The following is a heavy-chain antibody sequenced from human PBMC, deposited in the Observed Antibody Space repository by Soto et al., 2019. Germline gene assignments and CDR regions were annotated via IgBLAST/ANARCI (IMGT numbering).Heavy chain of an antibody. D-gene: IGHD1-26*01. J-gene: IGHJ4*02. CDR2: VSVDNGDT. CDR1: GYTFSQYG. V-gene: IGHV1-18*01. Sequence: RASVKVSCKASGYTFSQYGISWVRQAPGQGLEWMAWVSVDNGDTNYAQKFQGRATMTTDTATSTAYMELKSLKSDDTALYYCARFRTEHSHLSYLFDSWGQGTLVTVSS. CDR3: ARFRTEHSHLSYLFDS.